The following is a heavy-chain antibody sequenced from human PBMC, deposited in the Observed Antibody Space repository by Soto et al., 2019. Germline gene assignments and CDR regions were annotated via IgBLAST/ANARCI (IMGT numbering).Heavy chain of an antibody. V-gene: IGHV1-2*04. CDR3: ARLRYYDFWSGFPDV. D-gene: IGHD3-3*01. J-gene: IGHJ6*02. Sequence: ASVKVSCKASGYTFTGYYMHWVRQAPGQGLEWMGWINPNSGGTNYAQKFQGWVTMTTDTSTSTAYMELRSLRSDDTAVYYCARLRYYDFWSGFPDVWGQGTTVTVSS. CDR2: INPNSGGT. CDR1: GYTFTGYY.